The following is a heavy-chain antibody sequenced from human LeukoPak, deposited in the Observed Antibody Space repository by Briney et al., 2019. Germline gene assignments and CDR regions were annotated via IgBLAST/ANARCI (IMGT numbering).Heavy chain of an antibody. CDR2: IIPIFGTA. D-gene: IGHD3-10*01. CDR3: ARSHYYGSGSHDAFDI. V-gene: IGHV1-69*06. Sequence: SVKISCKASGGTFSSYAISWVRQAPGQGLEGMGGIIPIFGTANYAQKFQGRVTITADKSTRSAFMEPRSLKSEDTAVYYCARSHYYGSGSHDAFDIWGQGTMVTVSS. CDR1: GGTFSSYA. J-gene: IGHJ3*02.